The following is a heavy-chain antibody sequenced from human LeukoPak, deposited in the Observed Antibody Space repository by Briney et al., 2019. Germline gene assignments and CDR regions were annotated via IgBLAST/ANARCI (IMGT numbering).Heavy chain of an antibody. D-gene: IGHD1-1*01. CDR2: INTNTGNP. Sequence: EASVKVSCKASGYTFTSYAMNWVRQAPGQGLEWMGWINTNTGNPTYAQGFTGRFVFSLDTSVSTAYLQINSLRAEDTAVYYCARDRVRRYNWNDHDAFDIWGQGTMVTVSS. CDR1: GYTFTSYA. CDR3: ARDRVRRYNWNDHDAFDI. J-gene: IGHJ3*02. V-gene: IGHV7-4-1*02.